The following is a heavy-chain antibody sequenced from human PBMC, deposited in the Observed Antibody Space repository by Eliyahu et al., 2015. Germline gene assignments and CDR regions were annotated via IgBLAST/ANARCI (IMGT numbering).Heavy chain of an antibody. V-gene: IGHV3-7*01. J-gene: IGHJ4*02. CDR2: IKQDGSEK. Sequence: EVQLVESGGGLVQPGGSXRLSCAXSGFXFXXXWXSWVRQAPGKGLEWVANIKQDGSEKYYVDSVKGRFTISRDNAKNSLYLQMNSLRAEDTAVYYCARDPDRSGFVDYWGQGTLVTVSS. CDR1: GFXFXXXW. CDR3: ARDPDRSGFVDY. D-gene: IGHD3-22*01.